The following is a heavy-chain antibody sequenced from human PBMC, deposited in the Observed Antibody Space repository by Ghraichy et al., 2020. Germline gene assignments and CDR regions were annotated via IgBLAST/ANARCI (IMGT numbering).Heavy chain of an antibody. V-gene: IGHV4-59*01. Sequence: ESLNISCTVSGGSISSYYWSWIRQPPGKGLEWIGYIYYSGSTNYNPSLKSRVTISVDTSKNQFSLKLSSVTAADTAVYYLARVPVTRHGRDWFDPWGQGTLVTVSS. CDR2: IYYSGST. J-gene: IGHJ5*02. D-gene: IGHD6-6*01. CDR1: GGSISSYY. CDR3: ARVPVTRHGRDWFDP.